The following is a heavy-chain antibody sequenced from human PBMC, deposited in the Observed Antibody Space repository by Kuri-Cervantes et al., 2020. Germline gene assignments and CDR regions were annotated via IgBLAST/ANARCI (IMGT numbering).Heavy chain of an antibody. V-gene: IGHV1-3*01. J-gene: IGHJ5*02. D-gene: IGHD3-10*01. CDR2: INAGNGKT. Sequence: ASVKVSCKASGYTFTSYAMHWVRQAPGQRLEWMGWINAGNGKTKYSQNFEVRVNITRDTSASTVYMELNSLTSEDTAVYYCARVRQPDNWFDPWGQGTLVTVSS. CDR1: GYTFTSYA. CDR3: ARVRQPDNWFDP.